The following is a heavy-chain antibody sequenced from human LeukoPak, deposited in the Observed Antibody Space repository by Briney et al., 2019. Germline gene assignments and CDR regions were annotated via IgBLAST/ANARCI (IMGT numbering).Heavy chain of an antibody. CDR3: ARDPESGYHYFDY. J-gene: IGHJ4*02. D-gene: IGHD3-3*01. Sequence: QAGGSLRLSCAASGFTFSSYAMSWVRQAPGKGLEWVSAISGSGGSTYYADSVKGRFTISRDNSKNTLYLQMNSLRAEDTAVYYCARDPESGYHYFDYWGQGTLVTVS. V-gene: IGHV3-23*01. CDR1: GFTFSSYA. CDR2: ISGSGGST.